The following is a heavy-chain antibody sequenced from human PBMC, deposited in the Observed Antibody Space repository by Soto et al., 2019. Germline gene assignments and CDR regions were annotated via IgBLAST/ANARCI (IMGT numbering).Heavy chain of an antibody. D-gene: IGHD6-13*01. CDR1: GGSFSGYY. V-gene: IGHV4-34*01. Sequence: KPSETLSLTCAVYGGSFSGYYCSWIRQPPWKGLEWIGEINHSGSTNYNPSLKSRVTISVDTSKNQFSLKLSSVTAAYTAVYYCARGPVPDSSSWYTSVSWFDPCGQGTLVPVSS. CDR3: ARGPVPDSSSWYTSVSWFDP. J-gene: IGHJ5*02. CDR2: INHSGST.